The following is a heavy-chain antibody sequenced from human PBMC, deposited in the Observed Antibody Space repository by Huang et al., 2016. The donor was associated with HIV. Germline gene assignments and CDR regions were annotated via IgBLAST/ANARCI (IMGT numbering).Heavy chain of an antibody. Sequence: VQLIQSGAEVKKTGSSVRVSCRASEGTFSSYSIGWMRQAPGQGLEWMGGSIPIFGTTTCAQKFQGRFSIAADESTSTAYMDLNSLRSEDTAVYYCARAALVNNQYFDYWGQGTLVTVSS. CDR2: SIPIFGTT. CDR1: EGTFSSYS. J-gene: IGHJ4*02. CDR3: ARAALVNNQYFDY. V-gene: IGHV1-69*13. D-gene: IGHD5-18*01.